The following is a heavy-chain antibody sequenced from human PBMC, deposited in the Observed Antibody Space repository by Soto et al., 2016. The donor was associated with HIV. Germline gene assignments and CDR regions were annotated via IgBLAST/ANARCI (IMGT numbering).Heavy chain of an antibody. CDR1: GFTFGNYA. J-gene: IGHJ3*01. D-gene: IGHD3-10*01. CDR3: AKDLRMTMVQGFIDALDF. V-gene: IGHV3-23*01. Sequence: EVNLLESGGGLVQPGGSLKLSCGASGFTFGNYAMSWVRQAPGKGLEWVSGISDSGSNTYYADSVKGRFTISRDNSKNTLYLHMNSLRAEDKAVYYCAKDLRMTMVQGFIDALDFWGQGTMVTVSS. CDR2: ISDSGSNT.